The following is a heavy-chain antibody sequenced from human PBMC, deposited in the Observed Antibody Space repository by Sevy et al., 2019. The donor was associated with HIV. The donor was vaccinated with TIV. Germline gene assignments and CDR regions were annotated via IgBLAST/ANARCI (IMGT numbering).Heavy chain of an antibody. CDR1: GGSISNYY. CDR2: IYYSGST. V-gene: IGHV4-59*12. J-gene: IGHJ6*02. D-gene: IGHD6-13*01. Sequence: SETLSLTCSVSGGSISNYYWSWIRQPPGKGLEWIGYIYYSGSTKYNPSLKSRVTISVDTSKNQFHLKLSSVTAADTAVYYCARDPGTSSSWLSYGMDVWGQGTTVTVSS. CDR3: ARDPGTSSSWLSYGMDV.